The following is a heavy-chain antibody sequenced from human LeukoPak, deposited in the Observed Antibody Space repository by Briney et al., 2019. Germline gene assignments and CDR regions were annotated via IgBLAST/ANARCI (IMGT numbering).Heavy chain of an antibody. CDR2: IYYSGST. CDR3: ARLIQLWLYPYFDY. CDR1: GGSISSGDYY. Sequence: SQTLSLTCTVSGGSISSGDYYWSWIRQPPGKGLEWIGYIYYSGSTYYNPSLKSRVTISVDTSKSQFSLKLSSVTAADTAVYYCARLIQLWLYPYFDYWGQGTLVTVSS. D-gene: IGHD5-18*01. J-gene: IGHJ4*02. V-gene: IGHV4-30-4*08.